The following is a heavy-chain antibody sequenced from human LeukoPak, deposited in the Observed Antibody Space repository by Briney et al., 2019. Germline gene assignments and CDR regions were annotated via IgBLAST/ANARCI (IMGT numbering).Heavy chain of an antibody. CDR3: AKGITMIVVVIHDAFDI. CDR2: ISGSGGST. CDR1: GFTFSSYG. J-gene: IGHJ3*02. Sequence: PGGSLRLSCAASGFTFSSYGMSWVRQAPGKGLEWVSAISGSGGSTYYADSVKGRFTISRDNSKNTLYLQMNSLRAEDTAVYYCAKGITMIVVVIHDAFDIWGQGTMVTVSS. D-gene: IGHD3-22*01. V-gene: IGHV3-23*01.